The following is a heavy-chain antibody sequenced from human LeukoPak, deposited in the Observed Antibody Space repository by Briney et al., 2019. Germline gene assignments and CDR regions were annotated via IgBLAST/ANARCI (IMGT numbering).Heavy chain of an antibody. CDR2: INHSGST. Sequence: PSETLSLTCAVYGGSFSGYYWSWIRQPPGKGLEWIGEINHSGSTNYNPSLKSRVTISVDTSKNQFPLKLSSVTAADTAVYYCARAKLYYYGSGSPRWFDPWGQGTLVTVSS. CDR1: GGSFSGYY. CDR3: ARAKLYYYGSGSPRWFDP. J-gene: IGHJ5*02. D-gene: IGHD3-10*01. V-gene: IGHV4-34*01.